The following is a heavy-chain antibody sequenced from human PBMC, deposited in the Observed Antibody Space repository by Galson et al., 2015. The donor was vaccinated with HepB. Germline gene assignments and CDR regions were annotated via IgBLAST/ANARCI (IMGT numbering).Heavy chain of an antibody. CDR2: ISGSGGST. CDR3: AKDHDDYGDFLPEVSY. CDR1: GFTFSSYA. Sequence: SLRLSCAASGFTFSSYAMSWVRQAPGKGLEWVSAISGSGGSTYYADSVKGRFTISRDNSKNTLYLQMNSLRAEDTAVYYCAKDHDDYGDFLPEVSYWGQGTLVTVSS. D-gene: IGHD4-17*01. V-gene: IGHV3-23*01. J-gene: IGHJ4*02.